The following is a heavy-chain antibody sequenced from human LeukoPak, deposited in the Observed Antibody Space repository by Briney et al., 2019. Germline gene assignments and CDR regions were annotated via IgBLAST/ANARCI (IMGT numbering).Heavy chain of an antibody. CDR1: GFTFSNYA. D-gene: IGHD2-21*02. CDR2: ITGSGDST. Sequence: GASLRLSCVASGFTFSNYAMSWVRQAPGEGLEWVSAITGSGDSTFNADSVKGRFTISRDNSKNTLHLQTNNLRAEDTAVYYCAKSRIVVVTAIDYWGQGILVTVSS. V-gene: IGHV3-23*01. CDR3: AKSRIVVVTAIDY. J-gene: IGHJ4*02.